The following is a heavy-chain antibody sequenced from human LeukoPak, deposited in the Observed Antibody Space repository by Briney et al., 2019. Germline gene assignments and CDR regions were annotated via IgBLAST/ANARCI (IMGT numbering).Heavy chain of an antibody. CDR3: ARRLGGSGSYYY. Sequence: SETLSLTCNVSGGSISSSIYYWVWIRQPPGKGLEWIGSIYYSGSTYYNPSLKSRVTISVDTSKNQFSLKLRSVTAADTAVYYCARRLGGSGSYYYWGQGTLVTVSS. V-gene: IGHV4-39*01. J-gene: IGHJ4*02. CDR1: GGSISSSIYY. D-gene: IGHD3-10*01. CDR2: IYYSGST.